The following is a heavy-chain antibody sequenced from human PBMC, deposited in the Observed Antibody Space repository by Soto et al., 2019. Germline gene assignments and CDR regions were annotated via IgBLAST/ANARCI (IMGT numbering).Heavy chain of an antibody. V-gene: IGHV4-30-4*08. CDR1: GGSISSSSYY. CDR2: IYYSGST. CDR3: ARVGGFGATTIDY. Sequence: SETLSLTCTVSGGSISSSSYYWGWIRQPPGKGLEWIGYIYYSGSTHYNPSLKSRVTISVDTSKNQFSLKLSSVTAADTAVYYCARVGGFGATTIDYWGQGTLVTVSS. J-gene: IGHJ4*02. D-gene: IGHD3-10*01.